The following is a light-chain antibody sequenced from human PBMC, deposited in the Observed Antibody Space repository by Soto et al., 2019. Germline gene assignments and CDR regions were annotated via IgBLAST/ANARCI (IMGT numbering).Light chain of an antibody. J-gene: IGKJ2*01. Sequence: DIQMKQSPSTLSASVGHGVTITCRASQHISVWLAWYQQRPGKAPKSLIYDASSLETGVPSRFSGSGSGTAFPLTIRRLQPDDFATYYCQQYDSSSPTFGHGTKLEIK. CDR3: QQYDSSSPT. CDR2: DAS. CDR1: QHISVW. V-gene: IGKV1-5*01.